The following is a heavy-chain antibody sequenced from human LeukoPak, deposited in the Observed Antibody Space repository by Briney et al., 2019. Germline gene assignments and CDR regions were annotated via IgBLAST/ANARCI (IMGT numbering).Heavy chain of an antibody. CDR1: GDSVSSNSAA. J-gene: IGHJ2*01. CDR3: ARDLGRWATGVLDL. Sequence: SQTLSLTCAISGDSVSSNSAAWNWIRQSPSRGLEWLGRTYYRSKWYDDYAVSVESRIAINPDTSKNQVSLQLKSVAPEDTAVYYCARDLGRWATGVLDLWGRGTLVTVSS. V-gene: IGHV6-1*01. CDR2: TYYRSKWYD. D-gene: IGHD3-16*01.